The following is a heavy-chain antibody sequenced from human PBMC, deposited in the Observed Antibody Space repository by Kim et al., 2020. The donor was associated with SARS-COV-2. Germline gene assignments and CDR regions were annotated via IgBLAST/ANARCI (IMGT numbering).Heavy chain of an antibody. V-gene: IGHV4-34*01. CDR1: GGSFSGYY. D-gene: IGHD2-2*01. CDR3: ARVVSSNSRGSRSFDY. Sequence: SETLSLTCAVYGGSFSGYYWSWIRQPPGKGLEWIGEINHSGSTNYNPSLKSRVTISVDTSKNQFSLKLSSVTAADTAVYYCARVVSSNSRGSRSFDYWGQGTLVTVSS. CDR2: INHSGST. J-gene: IGHJ4*02.